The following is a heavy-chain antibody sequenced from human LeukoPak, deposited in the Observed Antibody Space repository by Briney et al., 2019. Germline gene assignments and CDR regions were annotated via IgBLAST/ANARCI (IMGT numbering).Heavy chain of an antibody. CDR3: ARGGRGYPQTY. Sequence: PSETLSLTCTVSGGSISSYYWSWIRQPPGKGLEWIGYIYYSGSANYNPSLKSRVTISVDTSKSQFSLKLSSVTAADTAVYYCARGGRGYPQTYWGQGTLVTVSS. CDR2: IYYSGSA. CDR1: GGSISSYY. J-gene: IGHJ4*02. D-gene: IGHD5-12*01. V-gene: IGHV4-59*01.